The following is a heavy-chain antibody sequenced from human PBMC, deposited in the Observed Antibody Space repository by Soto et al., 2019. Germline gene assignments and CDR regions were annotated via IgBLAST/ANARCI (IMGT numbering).Heavy chain of an antibody. D-gene: IGHD6-13*01. J-gene: IGHJ4*02. CDR3: ARDKDSSSWYAILDY. Sequence: GGSLRLSSAASGFTFSSYAMHWVRQAPGKGLEWVAVISYDGSNKYYADSVKGRFTISRDNSKNTLYLQMNSLRAEDTAVYYCARDKDSSSWYAILDYWGQGTLVTVSS. V-gene: IGHV3-30-3*01. CDR1: GFTFSSYA. CDR2: ISYDGSNK.